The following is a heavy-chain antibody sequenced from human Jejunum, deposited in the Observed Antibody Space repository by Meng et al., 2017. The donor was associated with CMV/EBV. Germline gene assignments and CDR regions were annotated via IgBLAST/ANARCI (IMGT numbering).Heavy chain of an antibody. CDR3: IRGPYGADSWYDY. V-gene: IGHV3-74*01. CDR1: GFTISTYW. Sequence: SGFTISTYWMPWVRQVPGKGLEWVSRINTDGSNTNYADSVKGRFTISRDNAKSTLYLQMTSLTAEDTAVYYCIRGPYGADSWYDYWGQGTLVTVSS. D-gene: IGHD4-17*01. J-gene: IGHJ4*02. CDR2: INTDGSNT.